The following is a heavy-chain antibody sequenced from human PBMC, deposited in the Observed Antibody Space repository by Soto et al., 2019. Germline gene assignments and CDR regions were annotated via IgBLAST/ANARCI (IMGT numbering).Heavy chain of an antibody. V-gene: IGHV3-48*02. D-gene: IGHD2-8*01. Sequence: GGSLRLSCVASGLTFSGDSINWVRQAPGKGLEWVLYISGSSKTIHYADSVKGRFTISRDNAKYSVYLQMNSLRDEDMAVYYCAREMGAPPARGLDYWGQGNLVTVSS. J-gene: IGHJ4*02. CDR1: GLTFSGDS. CDR2: ISGSSKTI. CDR3: AREMGAPPARGLDY.